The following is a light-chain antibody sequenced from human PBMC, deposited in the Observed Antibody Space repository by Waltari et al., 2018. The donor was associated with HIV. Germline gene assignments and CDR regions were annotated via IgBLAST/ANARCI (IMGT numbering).Light chain of an antibody. CDR2: DAS. CDR1: QSISGY. J-gene: IGKJ4*01. CDR3: QQRSDWPLT. Sequence: EIVLTQSPATLSLSPGERATLSCRASQSISGYLAWYQQKPGQAPRLLIYDASNGATGIPARFSGSGSGTDFTLTISSLEPEDFAVYYCQQRSDWPLTFGGGTKVEIK. V-gene: IGKV3-11*01.